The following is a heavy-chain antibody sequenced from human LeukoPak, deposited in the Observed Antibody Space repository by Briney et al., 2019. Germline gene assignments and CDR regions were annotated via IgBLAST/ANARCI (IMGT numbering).Heavy chain of an antibody. CDR2: INHSGST. Sequence: PSETLSLTCAVYGGSFSGYYWSWIRQPPGKGLEWIGEINHSGSTNYNPSLKSRVTISVDTSKNQFSLKLSSVTAADTAVYYCATLQDYDILTGLYGMDVWGQWTTVTVSS. J-gene: IGHJ6*02. CDR3: ATLQDYDILTGLYGMDV. CDR1: GGSFSGYY. V-gene: IGHV4-34*01. D-gene: IGHD3-9*01.